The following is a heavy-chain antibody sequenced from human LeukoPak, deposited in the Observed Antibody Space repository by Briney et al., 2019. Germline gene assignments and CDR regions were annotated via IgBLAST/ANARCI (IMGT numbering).Heavy chain of an antibody. V-gene: IGHV1-46*01. J-gene: IGHJ4*02. D-gene: IGHD5-12*01. Sequence: ASVKVSCKPSGYTFTSYFMHWVRQAPGQGLEWMGTINPNDGSTSYAQNFQGRVTMTRDTSTSTFYMELSSLRSEDTAVYFCARARGYSGYHPIDYWGQGTLVTVSS. CDR3: ARARGYSGYHPIDY. CDR1: GYTFTSYF. CDR2: INPNDGST.